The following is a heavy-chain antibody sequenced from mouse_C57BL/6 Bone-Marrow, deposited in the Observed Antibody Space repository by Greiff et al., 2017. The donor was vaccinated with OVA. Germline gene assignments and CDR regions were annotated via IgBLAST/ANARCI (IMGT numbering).Heavy chain of an antibody. D-gene: IGHD2-13*01. J-gene: IGHJ3*01. CDR2: IYPRDGST. CDR1: GYTFTSYD. CDR3: ARWNDSAWFAY. V-gene: IGHV1-85*01. Sequence: QVQLKESGPELVKPGASVKLSCKASGYTFTSYDINWVKQRPGQGLEWIGWIYPRDGSTKYNEKFKGKATLTVDKSSSTAYMELHSLTSEDSAVYFCARWNDSAWFAYWGQGTLVTVSA.